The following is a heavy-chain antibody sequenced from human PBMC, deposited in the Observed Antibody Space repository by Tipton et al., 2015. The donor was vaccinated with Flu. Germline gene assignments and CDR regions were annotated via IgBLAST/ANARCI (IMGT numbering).Heavy chain of an antibody. CDR1: GFTFDDYA. CDR2: ISWNSGSI. Sequence: SLRLSCAASGFTFDDYAMHWVRQAPGKGLEWVSGISWNSGSIGYADSVKGRFTISRDNAKNSLYLQMNSLRAEDTALYYCAKDGSSGWGDFDAFDIWGQGTMGTVAS. CDR3: AKDGSSGWGDFDAFDI. J-gene: IGHJ3*02. V-gene: IGHV3-9*01. D-gene: IGHD6-19*01.